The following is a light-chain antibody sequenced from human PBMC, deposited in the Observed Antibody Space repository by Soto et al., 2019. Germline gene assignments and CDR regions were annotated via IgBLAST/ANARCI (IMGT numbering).Light chain of an antibody. CDR1: SSDVGGYNY. J-gene: IGLJ1*01. CDR2: DVS. Sequence: QSALTQPASVSGSPGQSITISCTGTSSDVGGYNYVSWYQHHSGKAPKRMTYDVSNRPSGDYNRISGSKAGNTASLNITGLQPEDEAEYYCSSYTTSNTRQVVFGTGTKLTVL. V-gene: IGLV2-14*03. CDR3: SSYTTSNTRQVV.